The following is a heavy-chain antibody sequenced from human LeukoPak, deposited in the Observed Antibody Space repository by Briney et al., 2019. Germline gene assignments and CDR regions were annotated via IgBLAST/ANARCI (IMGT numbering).Heavy chain of an antibody. V-gene: IGHV4-39*01. Sequence: SETLSLTRTVSGGSISSSSYYWGWIRQPPGKGLEWIGSIYYSGSTYYNPSLKSRVTISVDTSKNQFSLKLSSVTAADTAVYYCVRLASGLIDYWGQGTLVTVSS. CDR3: VRLASGLIDY. CDR2: IYYSGST. CDR1: GGSISSSSYY. D-gene: IGHD6-19*01. J-gene: IGHJ4*02.